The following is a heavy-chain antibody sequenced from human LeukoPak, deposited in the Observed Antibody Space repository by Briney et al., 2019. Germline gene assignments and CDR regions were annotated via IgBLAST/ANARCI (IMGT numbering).Heavy chain of an antibody. J-gene: IGHJ4*02. D-gene: IGHD6-6*01. CDR1: GGTFSSYA. Sequence: SVKVSCKASGGTFSSYAISWVRQAPGQGLEWMGGIIPIFGTANYAQKFQGRVTITTDGSTSTAYMELSSLRSEDTAVYYCARDRSYSSSSGPFDYWGQGTLVTVSS. CDR3: ARDRSYSSSSGPFDY. CDR2: IIPIFGTA. V-gene: IGHV1-69*05.